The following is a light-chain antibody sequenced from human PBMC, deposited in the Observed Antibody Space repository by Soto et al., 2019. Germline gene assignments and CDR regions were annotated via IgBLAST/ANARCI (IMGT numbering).Light chain of an antibody. CDR1: QSLLHINGYNF. CDR2: LGS. Sequence: DIVMTQSPLSLPVTPGEPASISCRSSQSLLHINGYNFLDWYLQKPGQSPQLLIHLGSNRASGVPDRFSGSESGTDFTLKISRVEAEDVGIYYCMQALQTPPYTFGQGPKLEIK. CDR3: MQALQTPPYT. V-gene: IGKV2-28*01. J-gene: IGKJ2*01.